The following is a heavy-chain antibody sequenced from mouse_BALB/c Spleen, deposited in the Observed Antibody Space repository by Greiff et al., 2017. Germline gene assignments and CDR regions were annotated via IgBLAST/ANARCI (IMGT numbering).Heavy chain of an antibody. V-gene: IGHV5-4*02. CDR2: ISDGGSYT. D-gene: IGHD2-14*01. Sequence: EVKLVESGGGLVKPGGSLKLSCAASGFTFSDYYMYWVRQTPEKRLEWVATISDGGSYTYYPDSVKGRFTISRDNAKNNLYLQMSSLKSEDTAMYYCARGSYYRYDVYYYAMDYWGQGTSVTVSS. CDR1: GFTFSDYY. J-gene: IGHJ4*01. CDR3: ARGSYYRYDVYYYAMDY.